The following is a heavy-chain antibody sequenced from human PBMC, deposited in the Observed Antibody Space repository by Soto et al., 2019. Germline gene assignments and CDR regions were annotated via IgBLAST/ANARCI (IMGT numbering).Heavy chain of an antibody. V-gene: IGHV2-5*02. CDR2: IYWDDDK. CDR1: GFSLSTSGVG. CDR3: AHRRGYCVSANCYGTWFDP. D-gene: IGHD2-2*01. J-gene: IGHJ5*02. Sequence: QITLKESGPTLVKPTQTLTLTCTFSGFSLSTSGVGVGWLRQPPGKALEWLALIYWDDDKHYSPSLKSRLTITKDTSKNQVVLTMTNMDPVETATYYCAHRRGYCVSANCYGTWFDPWGQGTLVTVSS.